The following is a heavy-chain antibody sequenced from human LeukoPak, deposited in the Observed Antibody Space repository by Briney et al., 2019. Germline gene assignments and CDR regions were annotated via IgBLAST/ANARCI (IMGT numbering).Heavy chain of an antibody. D-gene: IGHD4-17*01. J-gene: IGHJ6*03. Sequence: SETLSLTCSVSGGSMSNNYWGWIPQPPGRGLEWIGYISYTGSTSYTPSLKSRVSIFLETPRNQFSLEVSSVIAADTAVYYCARLQSANHDNGYYTGGFYYMDVWGKGTTVTASS. V-gene: IGHV4-59*08. CDR1: GGSMSNNY. CDR2: ISYTGST. CDR3: ARLQSANHDNGYYTGGFYYMDV.